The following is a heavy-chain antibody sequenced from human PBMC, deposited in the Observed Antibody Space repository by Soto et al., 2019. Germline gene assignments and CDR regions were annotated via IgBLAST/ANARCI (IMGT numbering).Heavy chain of an antibody. Sequence: QITLKESGPALANPTQPRPLTCTFSGFSLSTSGVGVGGSRQPPGKALEWLALIYWDDDKRYSPSLKSRLTITKATSKNQVVLTMTNMDPVDTATDYCAHVYGGYDKVDYWGQGTLVTVSS. CDR3: AHVYGGYDKVDY. J-gene: IGHJ4*02. D-gene: IGHD5-12*01. CDR1: GFSLSTSGVG. V-gene: IGHV2-5*02. CDR2: IYWDDDK.